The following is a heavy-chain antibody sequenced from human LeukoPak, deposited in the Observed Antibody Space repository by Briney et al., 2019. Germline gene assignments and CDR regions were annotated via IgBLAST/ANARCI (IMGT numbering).Heavy chain of an antibody. CDR3: AKNIVLMVYAPHAFDI. CDR2: ISGSGGST. Sequence: GGSLRLSCAASGFTFSSYAMSWVRQAPGKGLEWVSAISGSGGSTYYADSVKGRFTISRDNSKNTLYLQMNSLRAGDTAVYYCAKNIVLMVYAPHAFDIWGQGTMVTVSS. J-gene: IGHJ3*02. V-gene: IGHV3-23*01. D-gene: IGHD2-8*01. CDR1: GFTFSSYA.